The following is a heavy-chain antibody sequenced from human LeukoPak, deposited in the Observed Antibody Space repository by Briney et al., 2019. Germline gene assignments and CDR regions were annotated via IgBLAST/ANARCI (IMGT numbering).Heavy chain of an antibody. Sequence: GESLRLSCAASGFTFNSYWMHWVRQAPGKGLVWVSRINSDGSGTNYADSVKGRFTISRDNAKNSLYLQMNSLRAEDTAVYYCARDQRDYYDSSGNGYFQHWGQGTLVTVSS. CDR2: INSDGSGT. J-gene: IGHJ1*01. CDR1: GFTFNSYW. CDR3: ARDQRDYYDSSGNGYFQH. V-gene: IGHV3-74*01. D-gene: IGHD3-22*01.